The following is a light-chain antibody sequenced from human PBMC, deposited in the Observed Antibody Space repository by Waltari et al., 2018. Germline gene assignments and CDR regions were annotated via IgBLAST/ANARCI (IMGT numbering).Light chain of an antibody. V-gene: IGLV7-43*01. CDR3: LLYDGSDQV. CDR1: AGAVTRGNY. CDR2: STN. Sequence: QTVVTQEPSLTVSPGGAVTLTCASSAGAVTRGNYPNWIQQKPGQVPRSLIHSTNNRHSWTPARFSGSLLGGKAALTLSGVQPEDEAEYYCLLYDGSDQVFGGGTKLTVL. J-gene: IGLJ3*02.